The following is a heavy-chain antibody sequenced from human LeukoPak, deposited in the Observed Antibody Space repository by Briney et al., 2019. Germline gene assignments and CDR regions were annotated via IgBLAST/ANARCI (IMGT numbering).Heavy chain of an antibody. V-gene: IGHV1-2*02. D-gene: IGHD2/OR15-2a*01. CDR1: GYTFTSYD. Sequence: GASVKVSCKASGYTFTSYDINWVRQATGQGLEWMGWINPNSGGTKYAQKFRGRVTMTRDTSISTAYMELSRLRSDDTAVYYCARSSVYDLAFDHWGQGTLVTVSS. CDR2: INPNSGGT. J-gene: IGHJ4*02. CDR3: ARSSVYDLAFDH.